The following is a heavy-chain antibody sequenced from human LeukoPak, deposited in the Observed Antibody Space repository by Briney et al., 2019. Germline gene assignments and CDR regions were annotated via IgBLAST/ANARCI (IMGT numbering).Heavy chain of an antibody. CDR1: GFTFSAFW. V-gene: IGHV3-7*01. D-gene: IGHD3-16*02. CDR3: ARDPLGIRMLSLGIDY. CDR2: IKPDGSEK. J-gene: IGHJ4*02. Sequence: GGPLRLSCAASGFTFSAFWMTWVRQAPGKGLEWVANIKPDGSEKSYVDSVKGRFTISRDNAKNSLYLEMNSLRAEDTAVYYCARDPLGIRMLSLGIDYWGQGTLVTVSS.